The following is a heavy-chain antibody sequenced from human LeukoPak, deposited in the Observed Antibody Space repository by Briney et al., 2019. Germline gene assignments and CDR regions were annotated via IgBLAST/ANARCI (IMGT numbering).Heavy chain of an antibody. Sequence: GGSLRLSCAASGFTFSNTWMTWVRQAPGKGLEWVGRIKSETDGGTTDYAAPVKGRFTISRDDSKNMLYLQMNSLRAEDTAVYYCARETSITMIVGIQLPGTNYFDYWGQGTLVTVSS. CDR2: IKSETDGGTT. D-gene: IGHD3-22*01. CDR3: ARETSITMIVGIQLPGTNYFDY. J-gene: IGHJ4*02. CDR1: GFTFSNTW. V-gene: IGHV3-15*07.